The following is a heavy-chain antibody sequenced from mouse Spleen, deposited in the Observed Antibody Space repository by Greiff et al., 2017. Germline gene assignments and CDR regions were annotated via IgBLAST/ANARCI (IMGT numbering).Heavy chain of an antibody. V-gene: IGHV5-16*01. J-gene: IGHJ4*01. CDR2: INYDGSST. Sequence: EVQRVESEGGLVQPGSSMKLSCTASGFTFSDYYMAWVSQVPEKGLEWVANINYDGSSTYYLDSLKSRFIISRDNAKNILYLQMSSLKSEDTATYYCARNYPYAMDYWGQGTSGTVSS. D-gene: IGHD2-1*01. CDR1: GFTFSDYY. CDR3: ARNYPYAMDY.